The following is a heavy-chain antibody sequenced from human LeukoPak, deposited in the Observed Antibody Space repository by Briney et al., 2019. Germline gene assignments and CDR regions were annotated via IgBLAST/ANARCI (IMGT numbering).Heavy chain of an antibody. Sequence: GGSLRLSCAASGFTFSYYSVTWVRQAPGKGLEWVSAIMSSGTYIYYADSVKGRFTISRDNAKNSLYLQMNSLRAEDTAVYYCARLREVVIIPAAVGYWGQGTLVTVSS. D-gene: IGHD2-2*01. CDR1: GFTFSYYS. V-gene: IGHV3-21*01. J-gene: IGHJ4*02. CDR3: ARLREVVIIPAAVGY. CDR2: IMSSGTYI.